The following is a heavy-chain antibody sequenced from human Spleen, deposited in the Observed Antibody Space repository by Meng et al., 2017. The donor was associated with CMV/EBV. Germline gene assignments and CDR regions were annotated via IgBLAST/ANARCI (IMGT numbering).Heavy chain of an antibody. Sequence: TCKASHYHFASYGFSWVGQAPGQGLEWLGWISAYNGNTNYAQKLQGRVTMTTDTSTSTAYMELRSLRSDDTAVYYCARGSVAGTLGYWGQGTLVTVSS. V-gene: IGHV1-18*01. CDR1: HYHFASYG. CDR2: ISAYNGNT. CDR3: ARGSVAGTLGY. D-gene: IGHD6-19*01. J-gene: IGHJ4*02.